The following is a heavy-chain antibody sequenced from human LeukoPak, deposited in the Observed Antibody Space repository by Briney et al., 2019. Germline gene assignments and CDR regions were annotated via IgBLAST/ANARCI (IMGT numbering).Heavy chain of an antibody. D-gene: IGHD1-26*01. CDR1: GFTLSDSA. V-gene: IGHV3-73*01. J-gene: IGHJ5*02. Sequence: GGSLRLSCAASGFTLSDSAIHWVRQASGKGLEWVGLIDRPAKSYATAYGASVGGRFTIPRDGSKNTAYLQMDSLKTEDTALYYCTRDRGTYNWLDPWGQGTLVTVSS. CDR3: TRDRGTYNWLDP. CDR2: IDRPAKSYAT.